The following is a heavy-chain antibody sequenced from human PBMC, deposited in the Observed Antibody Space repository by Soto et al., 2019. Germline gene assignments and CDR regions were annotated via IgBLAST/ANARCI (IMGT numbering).Heavy chain of an antibody. CDR3: AKDRENVVLPVVIRFDP. CDR2: ISGSGGST. J-gene: IGHJ5*02. V-gene: IGHV3-23*01. CDR1: GFTFSSYA. D-gene: IGHD2-2*01. Sequence: GGSLRLSCAASGFTFSSYAMSWVRQAPGKGLEWVSAISGSGGSTYYADSVKGRFTISRDNSKNTLYLQMNSLRAEDTAVYYCAKDRENVVLPVVIRFDPWGHGPLVTVSS.